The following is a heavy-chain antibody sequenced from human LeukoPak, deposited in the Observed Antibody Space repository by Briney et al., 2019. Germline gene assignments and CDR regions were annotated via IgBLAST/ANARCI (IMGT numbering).Heavy chain of an antibody. D-gene: IGHD3-10*01. CDR3: ARHGSYYGSGSLFDY. Sequence: SETLSLTCAVYGGSFSGYYWSWIRQPPGKGLEWIGEINHSGSTNYNPSLKSRVTISVDTSKNQFSLKLSSVTAADTAVYYCARHGSYYGSGSLFDYWGQGTLVTVSS. CDR2: INHSGST. V-gene: IGHV4-34*01. CDR1: GGSFSGYY. J-gene: IGHJ4*02.